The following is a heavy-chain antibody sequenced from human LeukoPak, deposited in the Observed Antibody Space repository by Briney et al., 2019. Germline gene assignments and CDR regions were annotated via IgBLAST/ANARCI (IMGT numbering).Heavy chain of an antibody. J-gene: IGHJ4*02. CDR2: ISGSGGRT. CDR1: GFTLSSYA. Sequence: GGSLRLSCAASGFTLSSYAMSWVRQTPGKGQEWVSAISGSGGRTHYGDSVKGRFTISRDNSKNTLYLQMNSLRAGDTAVYYCAKVGMEATYYYDSRSYFDFWGQGTLVTVSS. CDR3: AKVGMEATYYYDSRSYFDF. D-gene: IGHD3-22*01. V-gene: IGHV3-23*01.